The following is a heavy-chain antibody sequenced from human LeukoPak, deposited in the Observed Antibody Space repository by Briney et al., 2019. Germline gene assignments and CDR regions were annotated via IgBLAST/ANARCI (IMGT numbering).Heavy chain of an antibody. D-gene: IGHD6-13*01. J-gene: IGHJ6*03. CDR2: IYSGGST. Sequence: GGSLRLSCAASGFTVSSNYMSWVRQAPGKGLECVSVIYSGGSTYYADSVRGRFTISRDNSKNTLYLQMNSLRAEDTAVYYCAKEQQQLGYYYYYYYMDVWGKGTTVTVSS. CDR1: GFTVSSNY. V-gene: IGHV3-53*01. CDR3: AKEQQQLGYYYYYYYMDV.